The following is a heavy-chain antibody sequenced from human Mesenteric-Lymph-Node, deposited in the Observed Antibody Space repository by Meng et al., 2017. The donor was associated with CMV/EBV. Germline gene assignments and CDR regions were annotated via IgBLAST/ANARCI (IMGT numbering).Heavy chain of an antibody. CDR3: ARFPYSSSWYFDY. Sequence: GESLKISCAASGFTFSSYAMHWVRQAPGKGLEWVAVISYDGSNKYYADSVKGRFTISRDNSKNTLYLQMNSLRAEDTAVYYCARFPYSSSWYFDYWGQGTLVTVSS. V-gene: IGHV3-30-3*01. CDR1: GFTFSSYA. CDR2: ISYDGSNK. D-gene: IGHD6-13*01. J-gene: IGHJ4*02.